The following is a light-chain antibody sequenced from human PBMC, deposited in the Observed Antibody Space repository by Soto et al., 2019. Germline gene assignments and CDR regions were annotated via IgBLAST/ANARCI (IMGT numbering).Light chain of an antibody. CDR2: EVS. CDR1: SSDVGGYNY. V-gene: IGLV2-8*01. CDR3: SSYAGSNYYV. Sequence: QSALTQPPSASGVPGGAVTISCTGNSSDVGGYNYVSWYQQHPGKAPKLMIYEVSKRPSGVPDRFSGSKSGNTASLTVSGLQAEDEADYYCSSYAGSNYYVFGTGTKVTVL. J-gene: IGLJ1*01.